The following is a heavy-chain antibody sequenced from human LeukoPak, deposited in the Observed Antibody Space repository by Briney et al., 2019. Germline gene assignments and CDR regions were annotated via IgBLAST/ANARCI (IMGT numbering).Heavy chain of an antibody. CDR1: GYTFTNYD. CDR2: MNPNSGNT. D-gene: IGHD2-15*01. CDR3: ARESGGSCYSFQH. Sequence: EASVKVSCKASGYTFTNYDINWVRQATGQGLEWMGWMNPNSGNTGYAQQFQGRVTITRNTSISTAYMELSSLRSEDTAVYYCARESGGSCYSFQHWGQGTLVTVSS. J-gene: IGHJ1*01. V-gene: IGHV1-8*03.